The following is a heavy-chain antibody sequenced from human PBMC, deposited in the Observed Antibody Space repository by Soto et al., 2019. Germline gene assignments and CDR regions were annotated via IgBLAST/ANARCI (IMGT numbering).Heavy chain of an antibody. CDR3: ARQIYDADTGPNFQYYFDS. CDR1: GYSFAGYW. D-gene: IGHD5-18*01. Sequence: PGESLKISCKGSGYSFAGYWITWVRQKPGKGLEWMGRIDPSDSQTYYSPSFRGHVTISATKSITTVFLQWSSLRASDTAMYYCARQIYDADTGPNFQYYFDSWGQGTPVTVSS. V-gene: IGHV5-10-1*01. J-gene: IGHJ4*02. CDR2: IDPSDSQT.